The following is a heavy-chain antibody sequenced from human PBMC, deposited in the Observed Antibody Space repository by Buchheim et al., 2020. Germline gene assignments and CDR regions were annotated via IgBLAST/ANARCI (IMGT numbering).Heavy chain of an antibody. V-gene: IGHV3-48*03. Sequence: EVQLVESGGDLVQPGGSLTLSCAASGFTFNAYEMNWVRQAPGKGLEWLSYITSSGNTIYYADSVKGRFTISRDNSDYSLYLHMNNLRAEDTAVYYCAREGSFLTGLDVWGQGTT. J-gene: IGHJ6*02. CDR3: AREGSFLTGLDV. CDR2: ITSSGNTI. D-gene: IGHD1-14*01. CDR1: GFTFNAYE.